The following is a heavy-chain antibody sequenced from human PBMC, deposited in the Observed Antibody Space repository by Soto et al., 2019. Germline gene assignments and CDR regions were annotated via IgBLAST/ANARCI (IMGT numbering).Heavy chain of an antibody. CDR3: ARGPRVSSTGTGAH. D-gene: IGHD1-1*01. CDR2: ISDDGSTA. V-gene: IGHV3-74*01. CDR1: GFTFSAYW. Sequence: GGSLRLSCAVSGFTFSAYWMHWVRQVSGKGLPWVSRISDDGSTAACGDSVKGRFITSRDNAKNTLYLEMNTLRADDSGLYYCARGPRVSSTGTGAHWGRGTLVTVSS. J-gene: IGHJ4*02.